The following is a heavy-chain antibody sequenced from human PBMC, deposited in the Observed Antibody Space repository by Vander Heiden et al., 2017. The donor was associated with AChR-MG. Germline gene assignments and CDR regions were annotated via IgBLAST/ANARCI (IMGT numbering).Heavy chain of an antibody. J-gene: IGHJ6*02. CDR3: AKDISAASYYYYGMDV. Sequence: EVQPVHSGGGLVQPAWSLRLSCAASGFTFDSYAIHWGRQAPGKGLGWVSGISWNSGSMGYADSVKGRFTISRDNAKNSLYLQMNSLGAEDTAMYYCAKDISAASYYYYGMDVWGQGTTVTVSS. D-gene: IGHD2-2*01. V-gene: IGHV3-9*01. CDR2: ISWNSGSM. CDR1: GFTFDSYA.